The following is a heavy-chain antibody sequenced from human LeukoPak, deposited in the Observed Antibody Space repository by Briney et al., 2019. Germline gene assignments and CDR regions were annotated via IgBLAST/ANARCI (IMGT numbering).Heavy chain of an antibody. J-gene: IGHJ4*02. D-gene: IGHD5-18*01. CDR1: GFTFSSYA. CDR3: ARVGTAMVEDY. V-gene: IGHV3-30-3*01. CDR2: ISYDGSNK. Sequence: GGSLRLSCAASGFTFSSYAMHWVRQAPGKGLEWVAVISYDGSNKYYADSVKGRFTISRDNSKNTLYLQMNSLRAEDTAVYYCARVGTAMVEDYWGQGTLVTVSS.